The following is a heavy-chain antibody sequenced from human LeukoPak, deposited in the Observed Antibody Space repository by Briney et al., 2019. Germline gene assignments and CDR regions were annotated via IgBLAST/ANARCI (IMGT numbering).Heavy chain of an antibody. CDR3: ARVLTVEGDGYNSIRFDP. CDR1: GGSISSYY. V-gene: IGHV4-4*09. Sequence: SETLSLTCTVSGGSISSYYWSWIRQPPGKGLEWIGYIYTSGSTNYNPSLKSRVTISVDTSKNQFSLKLSSVTAADTAVYYCARVLTVEGDGYNSIRFDPWGQGTLVTVSS. CDR2: IYTSGST. J-gene: IGHJ5*02. D-gene: IGHD5-24*01.